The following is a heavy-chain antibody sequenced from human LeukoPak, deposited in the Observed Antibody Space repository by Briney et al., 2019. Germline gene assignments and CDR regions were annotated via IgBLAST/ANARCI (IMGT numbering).Heavy chain of an antibody. J-gene: IGHJ4*02. CDR2: IYTSGST. CDR3: ARVVVGYYGSGSYSDY. V-gene: IGHV4-59*10. D-gene: IGHD3-10*01. Sequence: SETLSLTCAVYGGSFSGYYWSWIRQPAGKGLEWIGRIYTSGSTNYNPSLKSRVTMSVDTSKNQFSLKLSSVTAADTAVYYCARVVVGYYGSGSYSDYWGQGTLVTVSS. CDR1: GGSFSGYY.